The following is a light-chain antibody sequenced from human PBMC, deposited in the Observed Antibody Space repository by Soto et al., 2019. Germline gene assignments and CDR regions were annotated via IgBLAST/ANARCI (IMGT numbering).Light chain of an antibody. CDR2: DAS. Sequence: EIVLTQSPGTLSLSPGERATLSCRASQSVSSYLAWYQQKPGQAPRLLIYDASTRATGIPARFSGSGSGTDFTLTISGLQSEDFAVYYCQQYNNWPQTFGQGTKVDIK. CDR3: QQYNNWPQT. CDR1: QSVSSY. V-gene: IGKV3-15*01. J-gene: IGKJ1*01.